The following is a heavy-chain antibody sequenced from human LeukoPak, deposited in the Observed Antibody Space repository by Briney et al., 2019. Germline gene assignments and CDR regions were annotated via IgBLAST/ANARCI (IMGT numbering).Heavy chain of an antibody. CDR1: GFTFSSYG. V-gene: IGHV3-33*08. Sequence: PGGSLRLSCAASGFTFSSYGMHWVRQAPGKGLEWVAVIWYDGSNKYYADSVKGRFTISRDNSKNTLYLQMNSLRAEDTAVYYCARERIVGPTEDYWGQGTLVTVSS. CDR3: ARERIVGPTEDY. J-gene: IGHJ4*02. D-gene: IGHD1-26*01. CDR2: IWYDGSNK.